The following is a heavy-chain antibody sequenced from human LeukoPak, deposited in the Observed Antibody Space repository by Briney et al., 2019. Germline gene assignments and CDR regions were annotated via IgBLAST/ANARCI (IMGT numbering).Heavy chain of an antibody. CDR3: ARARPPRYCSSTSCYARRYNWFDP. V-gene: IGHV1-2*02. CDR1: GYTFTGYY. CDR2: INPNSGGT. D-gene: IGHD2-2*01. Sequence: GASVKVSCKASGYTFTGYYMHWVRQAPGQGLEWMGWINPNSGGTNYARKFQGRVTMTRDTSISTAYMELSRLRSDDTAVYYCARARPPRYCSSTSCYARRYNWFDPWGQGTLVTVSS. J-gene: IGHJ5*02.